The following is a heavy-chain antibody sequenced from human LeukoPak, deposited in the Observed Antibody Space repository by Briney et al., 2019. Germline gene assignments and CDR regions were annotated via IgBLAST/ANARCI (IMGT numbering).Heavy chain of an antibody. CDR3: ATDLLLRYFDWLFQEDY. CDR1: GFTFSSYA. D-gene: IGHD3-9*01. CDR2: ISGSGGST. Sequence: GGSLRLSCAASGFTFSSYAMSWVRQAPGKGLEWVSAISGSGGSTYYADSVKGRFTISRDNSKNTLYLQMNSLRAEDTAVYYCATDLLLRYFDWLFQEDYWGQGTLVTVSS. J-gene: IGHJ4*02. V-gene: IGHV3-23*01.